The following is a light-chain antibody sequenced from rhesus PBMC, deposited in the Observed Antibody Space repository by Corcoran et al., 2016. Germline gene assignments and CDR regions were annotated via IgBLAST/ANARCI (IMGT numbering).Light chain of an antibody. J-gene: IGKJ3*01. CDR1: QGISTY. CDR2: AAS. Sequence: DIQMTQSPSSLSASVGDRVTITCRASQGISTYVNWYQQKPGKAPKRLIYAASSWESGVPSRFSGSGSGTDFTLTISSLQPEDFATYSCLQYNSDLTFGPGTKLDIK. V-gene: IGKV1-43*02. CDR3: LQYNSDLT.